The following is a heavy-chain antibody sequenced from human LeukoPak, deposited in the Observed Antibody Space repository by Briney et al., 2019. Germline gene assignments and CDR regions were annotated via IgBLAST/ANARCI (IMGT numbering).Heavy chain of an antibody. CDR2: IIPIFGTA. D-gene: IGHD2-21*02. CDR1: GGTFSSYA. J-gene: IGHJ3*02. Sequence: ASVKVSCKASGGTFSSYAISWVRQAPGQGLEWMGGIIPIFGTANYAQKFQGRVTITTDESTSTAYMELSSLRSEDTAVYYCAGGDWSYAFDIWGQGTMVTVSS. V-gene: IGHV1-69*05. CDR3: AGGDWSYAFDI.